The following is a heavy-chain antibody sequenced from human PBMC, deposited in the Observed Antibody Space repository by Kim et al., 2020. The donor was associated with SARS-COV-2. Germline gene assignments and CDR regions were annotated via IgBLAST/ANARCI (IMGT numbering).Heavy chain of an antibody. CDR3: ARRSGSGSWDDAFDI. D-gene: IGHD3-10*01. V-gene: IGHV5-51*01. Sequence: PSFQGQVTISADKSISTAYLQCSSLKASDTAMYYCARRSGSGSWDDAFDIWGQGTMVTVSS. J-gene: IGHJ3*02.